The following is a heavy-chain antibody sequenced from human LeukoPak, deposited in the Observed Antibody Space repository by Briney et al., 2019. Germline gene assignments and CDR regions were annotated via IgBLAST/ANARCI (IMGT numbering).Heavy chain of an antibody. CDR2: ITGDGSGA. CDR3: ARFAVTTAGDY. D-gene: IGHD1-1*01. J-gene: IGHJ4*02. Sequence: PGGSLRLSCAASGSTFSSYWMHWVRQAPGKGLVWVSRITGDGSGANYADSVKGRFTISRDNAKNTLYLQMNSLRAEDTAVYYCARFAVTTAGDYWGQGTLVTVSS. V-gene: IGHV3-74*01. CDR1: GSTFSSYW.